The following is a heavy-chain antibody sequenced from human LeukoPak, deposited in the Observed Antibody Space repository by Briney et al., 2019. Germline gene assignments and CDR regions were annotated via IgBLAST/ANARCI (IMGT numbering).Heavy chain of an antibody. J-gene: IGHJ4*02. V-gene: IGHV3-7*01. D-gene: IGHD6-13*01. Sequence: GGSLRLSCVASGFIFSSYWMSWVRQTPGKGLEWVANIKQEGSARYYVDSVTGRFTISRDNAMNSLYLQMNSLRVEDTAVYYCARDPGIAAAGTVGYFDSWGQGILVTVSS. CDR2: IKQEGSAR. CDR1: GFIFSSYW. CDR3: ARDPGIAAAGTVGYFDS.